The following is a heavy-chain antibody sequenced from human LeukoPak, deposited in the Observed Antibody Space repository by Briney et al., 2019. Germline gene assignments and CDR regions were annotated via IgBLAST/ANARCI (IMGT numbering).Heavy chain of an antibody. D-gene: IGHD4-17*01. V-gene: IGHV3-66*01. CDR1: GFTVSTTY. Sequence: GGSLRLSCAASGFTVSTTYMSWVRQAPGKGLDWVSVIYSGGSTSSADSVKGRFTISRDNSKNTLYLQMNSLRAEDTAVYYCASTSVTTGPYHYYYGMDVWGQGTTVTVSS. CDR3: ASTSVTTGPYHYYYGMDV. J-gene: IGHJ6*02. CDR2: IYSGGST.